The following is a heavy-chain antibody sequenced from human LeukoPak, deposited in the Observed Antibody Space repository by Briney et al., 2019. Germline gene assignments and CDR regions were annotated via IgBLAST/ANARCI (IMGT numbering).Heavy chain of an antibody. V-gene: IGHV3-74*01. CDR1: GFTFSSYW. CDR3: ARAEYCSSTSCSFVGY. D-gene: IGHD2-2*01. J-gene: IGHJ4*02. CDR2: INSDGSGT. Sequence: GGSLRLSCAASGFTFSSYWMHWVRQAPGKGLVWVSRINSDGSGTSYADSVKGRFTISRDNAKNTLYLQMNSLRAEDTAVYYCARAEYCSSTSCSFVGYWGQGTLVTVSS.